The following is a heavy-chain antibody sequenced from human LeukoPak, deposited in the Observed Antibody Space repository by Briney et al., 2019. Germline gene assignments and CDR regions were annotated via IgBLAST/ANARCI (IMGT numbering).Heavy chain of an antibody. CDR3: ARGGYSWYDD. V-gene: IGHV4-30-2*01. Sequence: LSLTCAVSGGSISSGDYSWSWIRQPPGEGLEWIGYVSHSGSTYYNPSLKSRVTISVDRSKNQFSLNLSSVTAADTAVYYCARGGYSWYDDWGQGTLVTISS. CDR2: VSHSGST. J-gene: IGHJ5*02. CDR1: GGSISSGDYS.